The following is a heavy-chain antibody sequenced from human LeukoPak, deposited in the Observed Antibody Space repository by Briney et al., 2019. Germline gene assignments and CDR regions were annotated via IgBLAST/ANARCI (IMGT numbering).Heavy chain of an antibody. CDR2: IYTSGST. CDR3: ARWSGFWFDR. J-gene: IGHJ5*02. Sequence: SETLSLTCTVSGGSISSCSYYWSWLRQPAGKGLEWIGRIYTSGSTNYNPSLKSRVTISVDTSKNQFSLKLSPVTAADTAVYDCARWSGFWFDRWGQGTLVTVAS. V-gene: IGHV4-61*02. D-gene: IGHD3-3*01. CDR1: GGSISSCSYY.